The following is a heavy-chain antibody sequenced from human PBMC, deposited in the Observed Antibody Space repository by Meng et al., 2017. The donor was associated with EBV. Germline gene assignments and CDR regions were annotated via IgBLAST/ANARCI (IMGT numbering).Heavy chain of an antibody. Sequence: QVPTVQSGAEVKKPGASVKVPCKASGYTFTSYGISWVRQAPGQGLEWMGWISAYNGNTNYAQKLQGRVTMTTDTSTSTAYMELRSLRSDDTAVYYCARDGRLYDTPSPFDYWGQGTLVTVSS. V-gene: IGHV1-18*01. CDR1: GYTFTSYG. CDR2: ISAYNGNT. CDR3: ARDGRLYDTPSPFDY. J-gene: IGHJ4*02. D-gene: IGHD3-22*01.